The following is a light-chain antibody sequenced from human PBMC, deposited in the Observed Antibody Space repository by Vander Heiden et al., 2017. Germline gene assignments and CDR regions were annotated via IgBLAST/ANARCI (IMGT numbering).Light chain of an antibody. V-gene: IGLV2-23*02. CDR3: CSYAGTNTPYV. CDR1: NSAIGRYSL. CDR2: EVS. J-gene: IGLJ1*01. Sequence: QSALTQPASGSGSPGQSITISCTSTNSAIGRYSLVSWYQQHPDKAPKLLIYEVSKRPSGVSNRFSGSNSGNTASLTISGLQAEDEAEYYCCSYAGTNTPYVFGPGTKVTVL.